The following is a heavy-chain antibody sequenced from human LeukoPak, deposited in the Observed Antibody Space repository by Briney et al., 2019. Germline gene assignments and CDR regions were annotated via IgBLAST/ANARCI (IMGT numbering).Heavy chain of an antibody. D-gene: IGHD4-17*01. Sequence: QPGGSLRLSCAASGFTFSSYWMSWVRQAPGKGLEWVANIKQDGSEKYYVDSVKGRFTISRDNAKNSLYLQMNSLRPEDTAVYYCAKNARDYGDYDHYGMDVWGKGTTVTVSS. V-gene: IGHV3-7*01. CDR1: GFTFSSYW. CDR2: IKQDGSEK. CDR3: AKNARDYGDYDHYGMDV. J-gene: IGHJ6*04.